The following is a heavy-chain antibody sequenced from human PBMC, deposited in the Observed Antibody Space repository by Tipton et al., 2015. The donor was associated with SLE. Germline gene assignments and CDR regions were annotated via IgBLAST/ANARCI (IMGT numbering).Heavy chain of an antibody. J-gene: IGHJ3*01. CDR2: IYYTGTT. CDR1: GASINSHY. Sequence: TLSLTCTVSGASINSHYWSWIRQPPGKGLEWIGYIYYTGTTSYNPSLKSRVTMSVDTSKNQFSLMLSSVTAADTAIYYCAREGFDVWSDYKPHAFDVWGQGTMVTLSS. V-gene: IGHV4-59*11. D-gene: IGHD3-3*01. CDR3: AREGFDVWSDYKPHAFDV.